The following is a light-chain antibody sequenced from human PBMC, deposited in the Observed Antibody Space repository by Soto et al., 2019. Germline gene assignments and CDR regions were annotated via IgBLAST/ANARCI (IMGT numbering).Light chain of an antibody. Sequence: DIQLTQAPSRLSASVGDRVTSTCRASQSIDNWLAWYQQKPGKAPNPLIYKASSLESGVPSRFSGSGSGTDFTLTISSLRPDDFATYYCQQYDVYWTFGQGTKGDIK. V-gene: IGKV1-5*03. CDR1: QSIDNW. CDR3: QQYDVYWT. J-gene: IGKJ1*01. CDR2: KAS.